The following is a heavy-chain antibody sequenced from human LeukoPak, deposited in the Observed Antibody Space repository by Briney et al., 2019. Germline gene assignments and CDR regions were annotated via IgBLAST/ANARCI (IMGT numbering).Heavy chain of an antibody. J-gene: IGHJ5*02. CDR1: GFTFSSYA. CDR3: AKDPRYSSSWRNWFDP. CDR2: ISGSGGST. Sequence: GGSLRLSCAASGFTFSSYAMSWVRQAPGKGLEWVSAISGSGGSTYYADSVKGRFTISRDNSKNTLYLQMNSLRAEDTAVYYCAKDPRYSSSWRNWFDPWGQGTLVTVSS. D-gene: IGHD6-13*01. V-gene: IGHV3-23*01.